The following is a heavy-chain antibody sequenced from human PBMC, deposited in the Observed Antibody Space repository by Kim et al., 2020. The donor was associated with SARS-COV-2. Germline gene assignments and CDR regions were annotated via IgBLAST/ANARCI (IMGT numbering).Heavy chain of an antibody. CDR1: GYTLTELS. J-gene: IGHJ5*02. CDR2: FDPEDGET. CDR3: ATGPPFWSGYENWFDP. D-gene: IGHD3-3*01. Sequence: ASVKVSCKVSGYTLTELSMHWVRQAPGKGLEWMGGFDPEDGETIYAQKFQGRVTMTEDTSTDTAYMELSSLRSEDTAVYYCATGPPFWSGYENWFDPWGQGTLVTVSS. V-gene: IGHV1-24*01.